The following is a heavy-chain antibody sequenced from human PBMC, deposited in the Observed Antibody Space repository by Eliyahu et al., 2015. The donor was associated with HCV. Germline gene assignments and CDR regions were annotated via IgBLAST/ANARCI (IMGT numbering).Heavy chain of an antibody. D-gene: IGHD6-13*01. CDR2: VSSDGGTK. J-gene: IGHJ4*02. V-gene: IGHV3-30*18. CDR1: GFXFXSYG. CDR3: AKEGSAHSSSWFDY. Sequence: QVQLVESGGGVVQPGRSLRLSCXASGFXFXSYGMQWVRQAPGKGLEWVAVVSSDGGTKYYADSVKGRFTISRDRSQNTVFLQMNSLRPEDTTVYYCAKEGSAHSSSWFDYWGQGTLVTVSS.